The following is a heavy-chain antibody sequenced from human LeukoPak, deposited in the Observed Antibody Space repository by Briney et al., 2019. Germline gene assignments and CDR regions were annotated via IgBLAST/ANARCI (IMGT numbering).Heavy chain of an antibody. J-gene: IGHJ4*02. V-gene: IGHV1-18*01. CDR3: ARGGYCSSTSCYREGFDY. CDR1: GYTFNTYG. CDR2: ISPYNGNT. Sequence: ASVKVSCKPSGYTFNTYGITWVRQAPGQGLEWMGWISPYNGNTNYAQKIQGRVTLTTDTSTSTAYMELRSLRSDDTAVYYCARGGYCSSTSCYREGFDYWGQGTLVTVSS. D-gene: IGHD2-2*02.